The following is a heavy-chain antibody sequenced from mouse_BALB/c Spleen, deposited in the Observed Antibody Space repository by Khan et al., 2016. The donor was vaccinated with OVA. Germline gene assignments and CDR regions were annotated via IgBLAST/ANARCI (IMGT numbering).Heavy chain of an antibody. D-gene: IGHD2-4*01. V-gene: IGHV1-5*01. J-gene: IGHJ2*01. Sequence: EVQLQESGTVLARPGASVKMSCKASGYSFTSYWMHWVKQRPGQGLEWIGAIYPGNSDTRYNQKFKGKAKLTAVTSASTAYMELISLTNEDSAVYYCTRSYDSYYFSYWGQGTTLTVSS. CDR3: TRSYDSYYFSY. CDR2: IYPGNSDT. CDR1: GYSFTSYW.